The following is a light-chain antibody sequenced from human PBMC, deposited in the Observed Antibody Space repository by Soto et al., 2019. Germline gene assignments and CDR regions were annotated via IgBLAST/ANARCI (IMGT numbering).Light chain of an antibody. CDR2: DDS. V-gene: IGLV3-21*02. J-gene: IGLJ1*01. CDR1: NIGSKS. Sequence: SYELTQSPSVSVAPGQTVSITCGGYNIGSKSVHWYQQKPGQAPVLVVYDDSDRRSGIPERFSGSNSGNTATLTITRVEAGDGADYHCLVGDSRSEHYVFGTGTKVTV. CDR3: LVGDSRSEHYV.